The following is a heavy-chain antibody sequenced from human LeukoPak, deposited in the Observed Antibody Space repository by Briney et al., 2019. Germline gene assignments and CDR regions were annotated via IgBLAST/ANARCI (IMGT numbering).Heavy chain of an antibody. CDR3: AKGLSSSWYGAV. J-gene: IGHJ4*02. V-gene: IGHV3-23*01. Sequence: PGRSLRLSCAASGFTFSSYAMSWVRQAPGKGLKWVSAISGSGGSTYYADSVRGRFTISRDNSKNTLYLQMNSLRAEDTAVYYCAKGLSSSWYGAVWGQGTLVTVSS. CDR1: GFTFSSYA. D-gene: IGHD6-13*01. CDR2: ISGSGGST.